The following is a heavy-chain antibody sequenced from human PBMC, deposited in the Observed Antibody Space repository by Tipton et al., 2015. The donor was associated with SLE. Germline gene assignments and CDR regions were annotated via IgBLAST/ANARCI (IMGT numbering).Heavy chain of an antibody. D-gene: IGHD3-10*01. CDR2: ITSSGGST. J-gene: IGHJ3*01. V-gene: IGHV3-23*01. CDR3: AKEGYFYGSRIHGFDV. CDR1: GFIFSRYS. Sequence: SLRLSCAASGFIFSRYSMQWVRQAPGKGLKWVSSITSSGGSTYYADSVKGRFTISRDNSKNTLDLQMNSLRAEDTAVYYCAKEGYFYGSRIHGFDVWGQGTMVTVPS.